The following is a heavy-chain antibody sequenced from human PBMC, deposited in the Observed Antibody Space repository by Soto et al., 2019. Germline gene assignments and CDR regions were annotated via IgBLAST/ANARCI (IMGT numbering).Heavy chain of an antibody. CDR2: IIPIFGTA. V-gene: IGHV1-69*01. J-gene: IGHJ2*01. CDR3: ARDRSATVEDWYFDL. Sequence: QVQLVQSGAEVKKPGSSVKVSCKASGGTFSSYAISWVRQAPGHGLEWMGGIIPIFGTANYAQKFQGRVTITADESTSTAYMELSSLRSEDMAVYYCARDRSATVEDWYFDLWGRGTLVTVSS. D-gene: IGHD4-17*01. CDR1: GGTFSSYA.